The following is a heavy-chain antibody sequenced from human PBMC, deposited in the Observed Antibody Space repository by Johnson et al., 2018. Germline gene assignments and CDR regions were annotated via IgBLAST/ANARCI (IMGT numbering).Heavy chain of an antibody. Sequence: QVQLQQWGAGLLKXSETXSLXCAVSGGSFSDYYWSWIRQSPGKGLEWIGEIDHSGSTNHNPSLKSRVTISVDTSKNQCSLKLTSVTAADTAVYYCARGWYPSGYWGQGTLVTVSS. CDR3: ARGWYPSGY. CDR1: GGSFSDYY. D-gene: IGHD6-13*01. CDR2: IDHSGST. V-gene: IGHV4-34*01. J-gene: IGHJ1*01.